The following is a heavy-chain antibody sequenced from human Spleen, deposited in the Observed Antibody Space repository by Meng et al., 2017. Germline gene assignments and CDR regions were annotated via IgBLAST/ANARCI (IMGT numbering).Heavy chain of an antibody. D-gene: IGHD6-25*01. J-gene: IGHJ4*02. CDR3: ARDEDISAAGKLFGDY. CDR2: INPKSGDT. V-gene: IGHV1-2*06. CDR1: GYNFPDYY. Sequence: GQRVQCGAEVKKPGASVKVSCKPSGYNFPDYYIHWVRRAPGQGLEWMGRINPKSGDTHYAQKFQARVTMTGDTSISTAYMELSGLRSDDTAMYYCARDEDISAAGKLFGDYWGQGTLVTVPS.